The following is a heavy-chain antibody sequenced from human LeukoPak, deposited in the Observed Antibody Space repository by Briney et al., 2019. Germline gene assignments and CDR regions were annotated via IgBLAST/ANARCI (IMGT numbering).Heavy chain of an antibody. CDR3: ARAQGGWSDY. V-gene: IGHV4-59*01. CDR1: GGSISSYY. Sequence: SETLSLTCTVSGGSISSYYWSWLRQPPGKGLEWIGYIYYSGSTNYNPSLKSRVTISVDTSKNQFSLKLSSVTAADTAVYYCARAQGGWSDYWGQGTLVTVSS. J-gene: IGHJ4*02. D-gene: IGHD6-19*01. CDR2: IYYSGST.